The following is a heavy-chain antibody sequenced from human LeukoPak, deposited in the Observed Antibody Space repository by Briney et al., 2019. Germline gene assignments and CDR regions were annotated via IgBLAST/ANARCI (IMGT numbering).Heavy chain of an antibody. D-gene: IGHD3-10*01. Sequence: GGSLRLSCAASGFTFSSYGMSWVRQAPGKGLEWVSSISGSGGSTYYADSVKGRFTISRDNSKNTLYLQMNSLRAEDTAVYYRAKLAGRPGGARFDYWGQGTLVTVSS. CDR1: GFTFSSYG. V-gene: IGHV3-23*01. J-gene: IGHJ4*02. CDR3: AKLAGRPGGARFDY. CDR2: ISGSGGST.